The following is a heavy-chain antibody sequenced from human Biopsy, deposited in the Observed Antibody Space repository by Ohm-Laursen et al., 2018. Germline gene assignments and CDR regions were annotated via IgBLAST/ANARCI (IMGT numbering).Heavy chain of an antibody. CDR1: GFSLNTRGMS. CDR3: ARIPILVVPAAIVYRHRRHLQGLDV. V-gene: IGHV2-70*16. CDR2: LDWDDAK. Sequence: TQTLTLTGTLSGFSLNTRGMSVTWIRQPPGKALEWLARLDWDDAKFYRESLKTRLTISKGTSENHVVLTLSDVAPVDTATYYCARIPILVVPAAIVYRHRRHLQGLDVWGQGTTVIVSS. D-gene: IGHD2-2*02. J-gene: IGHJ6*02.